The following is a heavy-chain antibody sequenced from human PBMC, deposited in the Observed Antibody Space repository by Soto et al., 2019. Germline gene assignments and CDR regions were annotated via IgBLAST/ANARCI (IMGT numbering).Heavy chain of an antibody. D-gene: IGHD2-15*01. CDR1: GFIFSGYW. J-gene: IGHJ4*02. CDR2: IKQDGSEI. V-gene: IGHV3-7*01. Sequence: GGSLRLSCAASGFIFSGYWMSWVRQAPGKGLEWVANIKQDGSEIYSVDSVKGRFTISRDNAKTSLYLQMNSLRAEDTAVYYCARSLGYCSGGSCFPFDYWGQGTLVTVSS. CDR3: ARSLGYCSGGSCFPFDY.